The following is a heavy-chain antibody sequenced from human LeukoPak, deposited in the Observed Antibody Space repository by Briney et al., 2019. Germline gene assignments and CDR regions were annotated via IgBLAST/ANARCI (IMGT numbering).Heavy chain of an antibody. CDR3: ARGSGYQLLFGPSYYFNY. J-gene: IGHJ4*02. V-gene: IGHV4-59*01. D-gene: IGHD2-2*01. CDR1: GGSISSYY. Sequence: SETLSLTYTVSGGSISSYYWSWIRQPLGKGLEWIGYIYHSGSTNYNPSLKSRVTISVDTSKNQFSLKLSSVTAADTAVYYCARGSGYQLLFGPSYYFNYWGQGTLVTVSS. CDR2: IYHSGST.